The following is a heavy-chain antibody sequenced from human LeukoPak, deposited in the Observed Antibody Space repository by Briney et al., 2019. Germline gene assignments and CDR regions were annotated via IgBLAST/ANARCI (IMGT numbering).Heavy chain of an antibody. CDR2: INHSGST. D-gene: IGHD6-13*01. CDR1: GGSISSGSYY. CDR3: ARGGSWYFAFDI. V-gene: IGHV4-39*07. J-gene: IGHJ3*02. Sequence: PSETLSLTCTVSGGSISSGSYYWSWIRQPPGKGLEWIGEINHSGSTNYNPSLKSRVTISVDTSKNQFSLKLSSVTAADTAVYYCARGGSWYFAFDIWGQGTMVTVSS.